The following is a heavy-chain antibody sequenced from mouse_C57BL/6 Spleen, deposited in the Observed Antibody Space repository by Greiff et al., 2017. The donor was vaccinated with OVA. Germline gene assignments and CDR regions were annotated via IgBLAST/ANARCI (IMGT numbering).Heavy chain of an antibody. V-gene: IGHV1-62-2*01. Sequence: QVQLQQSGAELVKPGASVKLSCKASGYTFTEYTIHWVKQRSGQGLEWIGWFYPGSGSIKYNEKFKDKATLTADKSSSTIYMELSRLTSEDSAVYFCAGHEEGGAGKGSDFDVWGTGTTVTVAS. CDR3: AGHEEGGAGKGSDFDV. D-gene: IGHD4-1*01. CDR1: GYTFTEYT. CDR2: FYPGSGSI. J-gene: IGHJ1*03.